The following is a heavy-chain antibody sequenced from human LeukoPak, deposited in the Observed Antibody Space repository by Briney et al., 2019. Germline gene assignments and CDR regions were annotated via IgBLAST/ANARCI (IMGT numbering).Heavy chain of an antibody. CDR2: INHSGST. CDR3: AREDTAMVPFDYYYYGVDV. J-gene: IGHJ6*02. Sequence: PSETLSLTCAVYGGSFSGYYWSWIRQPPGKGLEWIGEINHSGSTNYIPSLKSRVTISVDTSKNQSSLKLSSVTAADTAVYYCAREDTAMVPFDYYYYGVDVWGQGTTVTVSS. V-gene: IGHV4-34*01. CDR1: GGSFSGYY. D-gene: IGHD5-18*01.